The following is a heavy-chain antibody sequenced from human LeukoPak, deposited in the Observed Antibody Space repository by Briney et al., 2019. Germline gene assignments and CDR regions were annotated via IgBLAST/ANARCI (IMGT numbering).Heavy chain of an antibody. CDR1: GFTFSSYA. Sequence: GGSLSLSCAASGFTFSSYAMSWVRQAPGKGLEWVSAISGSGDSTYYADSVKGRFTIARDNSKNTLYLQMNSLRAEDTSVYYCAKDRGDGYKKSQFDYWGQGTLVTVSS. D-gene: IGHD5-24*01. V-gene: IGHV3-23*01. J-gene: IGHJ4*02. CDR2: ISGSGDST. CDR3: AKDRGDGYKKSQFDY.